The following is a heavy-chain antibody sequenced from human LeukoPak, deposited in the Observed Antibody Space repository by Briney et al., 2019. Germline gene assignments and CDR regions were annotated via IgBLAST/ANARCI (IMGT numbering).Heavy chain of an antibody. V-gene: IGHV3-23*01. CDR1: GFTFSSYA. Sequence: GGSLRLSCAASGFTFSSYAMSWVRQAPGKGLEWVSSIDSSGGSTFYPDSVRGRFTISRDNSKNTLYLQMNSLRAEDTAVYYCAKYYDNSGPSYDYWGQGTPVTVSS. CDR2: IDSSGGST. CDR3: AKYYDNSGPSYDY. J-gene: IGHJ4*02. D-gene: IGHD3-22*01.